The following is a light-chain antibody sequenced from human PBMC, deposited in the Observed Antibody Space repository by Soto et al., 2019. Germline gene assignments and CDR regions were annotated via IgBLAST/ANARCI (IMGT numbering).Light chain of an antibody. CDR1: QSISSY. Sequence: DIQMTQSPSSLSASVGDRVTITCRASQSISSYLNWYQQKPGKAPKLLIYAVSTLQGGVPPRFSGSGSGTDFTLTISSLQPEDFATYYCQQSYNTPRTLGQGTKVDIK. CDR2: AVS. CDR3: QQSYNTPRT. J-gene: IGKJ2*01. V-gene: IGKV1-39*01.